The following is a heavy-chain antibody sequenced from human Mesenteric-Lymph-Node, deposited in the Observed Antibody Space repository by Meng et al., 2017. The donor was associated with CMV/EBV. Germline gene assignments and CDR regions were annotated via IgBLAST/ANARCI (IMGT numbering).Heavy chain of an antibody. D-gene: IGHD6-19*01. CDR3: ARPFPSWQSPRLDPFGA. J-gene: IGHJ5*02. V-gene: IGHV4-39*01. CDR1: GNSISSFYY. Sequence: LRLREWGQGQVKPSETLSLTCTVSGNSISSFYYWGWIRQPPGRGLEWIGSVHYTGSTYYSPSLKSRVTVSVDTSKNQFSLRLTSVTAADTAVYYCARPFPSWQSPRLDPFGAWGQGTLVTVSS. CDR2: VHYTGST.